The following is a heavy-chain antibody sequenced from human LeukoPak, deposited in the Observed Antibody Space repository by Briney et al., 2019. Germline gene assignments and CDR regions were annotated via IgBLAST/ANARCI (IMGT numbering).Heavy chain of an antibody. CDR3: AKDTDIVVVVAATTFDP. D-gene: IGHD2-15*01. J-gene: IGHJ5*02. CDR2: ISGSGGST. Sequence: GGSLRLSCAASGFTFSSYAMSWVRQAPGKGLEWVSAISGSGGSTYYADSVKGRFTISRDSSKNTLYLQMNSLRAEDTAVYYCAKDTDIVVVVAATTFDPWGQGTLVTVSS. V-gene: IGHV3-23*01. CDR1: GFTFSSYA.